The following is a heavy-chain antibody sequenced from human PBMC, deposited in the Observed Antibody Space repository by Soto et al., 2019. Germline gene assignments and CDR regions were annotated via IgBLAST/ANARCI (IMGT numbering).Heavy chain of an antibody. D-gene: IGHD5-18*01. CDR2: IFYSGST. CDR1: GGSISNYY. V-gene: IGHV4-59*01. J-gene: IGHJ5*02. CDR3: AKDSGYNYGYFRWFDP. Sequence: PSETLSLTCTVSGGSISNYYWSWIRQPPGRGLEWIGHIFYSGSTNHNPALKSRVTISVDTSKSQFSLKLSSVTAADTAVYYCAKDSGYNYGYFRWFDPWGQGTLVTVS.